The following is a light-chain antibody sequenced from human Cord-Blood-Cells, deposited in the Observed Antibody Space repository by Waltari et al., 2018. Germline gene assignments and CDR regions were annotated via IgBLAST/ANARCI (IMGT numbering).Light chain of an antibody. CDR3: SSYTSSSTLV. Sequence: QSALTQPAPVSGSPGPSITISRTGTSSDVGGYNDVSWYQQHPGKAPKLMIYDVSNRPSGVSNRFSGSKSGNTASRTISGLQAEDEADYYCSSYTSSSTLVFGGGTKLTVL. CDR2: DVS. CDR1: SSDVGGYND. V-gene: IGLV2-14*01. J-gene: IGLJ2*01.